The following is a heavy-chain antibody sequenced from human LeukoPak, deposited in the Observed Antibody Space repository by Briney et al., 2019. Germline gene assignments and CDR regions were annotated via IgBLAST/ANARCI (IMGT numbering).Heavy chain of an antibody. CDR2: IKQDGSEK. CDR3: ATEGGDFWSGYYKAFDY. CDR1: GFTFSSYW. V-gene: IGHV3-7*01. Sequence: PGGSLRLSCAAPGFTFSSYWMSWARQAPGKGLEWVANIKQDGSEKYYVDSVKGRFTISRDNAKNSLYLQMNSLRAEDTAVYYCATEGGDFWSGYYKAFDYWGQGTLVTVSS. J-gene: IGHJ4*02. D-gene: IGHD3-3*01.